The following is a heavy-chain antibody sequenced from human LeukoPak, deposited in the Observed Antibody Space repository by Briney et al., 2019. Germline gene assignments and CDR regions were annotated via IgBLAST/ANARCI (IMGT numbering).Heavy chain of an antibody. D-gene: IGHD1-1*01. CDR1: GFTFANYG. V-gene: IGHV3-23*01. J-gene: IGHJ4*02. Sequence: PGGSLRLSCVASGFTFANYGMAWVRQAPGKGLEWVSAVSSSGDSTYYADSVKGRFTISRDNSKNILFLQMNSLRVEDTAVYYCARVSGQLERRGDFDIWGQGTLVTVSS. CDR3: ARVSGQLERRGDFDI. CDR2: VSSSGDST.